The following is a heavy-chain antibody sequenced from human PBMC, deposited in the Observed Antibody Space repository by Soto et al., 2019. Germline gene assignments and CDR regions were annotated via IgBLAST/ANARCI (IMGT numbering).Heavy chain of an antibody. Sequence: SETLSLTCTVSGGSISSGDYYWSWIRQPPGKGLEWIGYIYYSGSTYYNPSLKSRVTISVDTSKNQFSLKLSSVTAADTAVYYCARGDRTMVYSWFDPWGQGTLVTV. J-gene: IGHJ5*02. CDR2: IYYSGST. CDR1: GGSISSGDYY. D-gene: IGHD2-8*01. V-gene: IGHV4-30-4*01. CDR3: ARGDRTMVYSWFDP.